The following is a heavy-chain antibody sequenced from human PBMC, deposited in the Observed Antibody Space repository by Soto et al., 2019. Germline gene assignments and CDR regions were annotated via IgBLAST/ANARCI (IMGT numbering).Heavy chain of an antibody. CDR3: AREGATIVGSWFDP. J-gene: IGHJ5*02. V-gene: IGHV3-11*06. CDR2: ISSSSSYT. Sequence: PGGSLRLSCAASGFPFSDYYMSWIRQAPGKGLEWVSYISSSSSYTNYADSMKGRFTISRDNAKNSLYLQMNSLRAEDTTVYYCAREGATIVGSWFDPWGQGILVTVSS. CDR1: GFPFSDYY. D-gene: IGHD2-15*01.